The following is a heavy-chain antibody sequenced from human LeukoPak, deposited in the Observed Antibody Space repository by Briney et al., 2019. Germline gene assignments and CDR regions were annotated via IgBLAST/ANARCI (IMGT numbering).Heavy chain of an antibody. CDR1: GGSISSYY. Sequence: PSETLSLTCTVSGGSISSYYWSWIRQPPGKGLEWIGYIYYSGSTNYNPSLKSRVTISVDTSKNQFSLKLSSVTAADTAVYYCARALGGGVDYWGQGTLVTVSS. V-gene: IGHV4-59*01. D-gene: IGHD3-10*01. CDR2: IYYSGST. J-gene: IGHJ4*02. CDR3: ARALGGGVDY.